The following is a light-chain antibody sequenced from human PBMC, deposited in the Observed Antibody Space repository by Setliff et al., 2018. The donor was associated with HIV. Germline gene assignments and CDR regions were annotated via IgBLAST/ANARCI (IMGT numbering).Light chain of an antibody. J-gene: IGLJ1*01. Sequence: NFMLTQPHSVSESPGKTVTISCTCSSGSIASNYVQWYQQRPGSSPTTVIYENDQRPSGVPHRFSGSIDSSSNSASLTISGLKTEDEADYYCQSYGSSVYGFGSGTKVTVL. V-gene: IGLV6-57*01. CDR3: QSYGSSVYG. CDR1: SGSIASNY. CDR2: END.